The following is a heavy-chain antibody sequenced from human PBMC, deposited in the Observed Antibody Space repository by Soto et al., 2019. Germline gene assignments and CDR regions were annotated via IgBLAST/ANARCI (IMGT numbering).Heavy chain of an antibody. Sequence: EVQLVESGGGLVQPGRSLRLSCAASGFTFDDYAMHWVRQAPGKGLEWVSGISWNSGSIGYADSVKGRFTISRDNAKNSLYLQMNSLRTEDTALYYCAKDFLSGGPVRPSAFDIWGQGTMVTVSS. CDR3: AKDFLSGGPVRPSAFDI. D-gene: IGHD2-15*01. CDR2: ISWNSGSI. CDR1: GFTFDDYA. V-gene: IGHV3-9*01. J-gene: IGHJ3*02.